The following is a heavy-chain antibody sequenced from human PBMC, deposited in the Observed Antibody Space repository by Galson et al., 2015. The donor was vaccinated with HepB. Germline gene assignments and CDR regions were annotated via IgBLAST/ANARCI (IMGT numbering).Heavy chain of an antibody. D-gene: IGHD3-22*01. V-gene: IGHV3-15*01. CDR2: IKSKTDGGTT. CDR1: GFTFSNAW. J-gene: IGHJ4*02. CDR3: TTDSGRSDPTYYYDSSGYNFDY. Sequence: SLRLSCAASGFTFSNAWMSWVRQAPGKGLEWVGRIKSKTDGGTTDYAAPVKGRFTISRDDSKNTLYLQMNSLKTEDTAVYYCTTDSGRSDPTYYYDSSGYNFDYWGQGTLVTVSS.